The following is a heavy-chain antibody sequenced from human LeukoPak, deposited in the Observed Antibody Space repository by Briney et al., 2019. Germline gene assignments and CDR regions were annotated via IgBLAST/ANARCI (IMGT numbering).Heavy chain of an antibody. CDR3: ARRRYSSGWNFDY. D-gene: IGHD6-19*01. CDR1: NGSISSDTYF. CDR2: MSSSGIS. Sequence: SETLSLTCTVSNGSISSDTYFWSWIRQPAGKGLEWIGRMSSSGISTYSPSLKSRVTISIDTSKNQFSLKLSSVTAADTAVYYCARRRYSSGWNFDYWGQGTLVTVSS. J-gene: IGHJ4*02. V-gene: IGHV4-61*02.